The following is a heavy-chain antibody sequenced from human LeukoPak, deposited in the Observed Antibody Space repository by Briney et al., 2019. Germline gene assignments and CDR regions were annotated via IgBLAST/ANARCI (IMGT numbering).Heavy chain of an antibody. CDR3: AREAHSITIFGVSPGDY. CDR2: ISSSSSYI. J-gene: IGHJ4*02. V-gene: IGHV3-21*01. D-gene: IGHD3-3*01. CDR1: GFTFSSYA. Sequence: PGGSLRLSCAASGFTFSSYAMSWVRQAPGKGLEWVSSISSSSSYIYYADSVKGRFTISRDNAKNSLYLQMNSLRAEDTAVYYCAREAHSITIFGVSPGDYWGQGTLVTVSS.